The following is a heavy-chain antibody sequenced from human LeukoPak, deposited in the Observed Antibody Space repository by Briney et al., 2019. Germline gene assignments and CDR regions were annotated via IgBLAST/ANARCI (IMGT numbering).Heavy chain of an antibody. J-gene: IGHJ4*02. CDR2: FHNSGTS. D-gene: IGHD3-16*01. Sequence: SETLSLTCTVSDDSISDYYRGWIRQPPGKGLEWIGYFHNSGTSTYNPSLKSRVTTSADTSKNQFSLKLNSLTTADTAVYYCTRGAGWLIDYWGQGILVTVSS. V-gene: IGHV4-59*01. CDR3: TRGAGWLIDY. CDR1: DDSISDYY.